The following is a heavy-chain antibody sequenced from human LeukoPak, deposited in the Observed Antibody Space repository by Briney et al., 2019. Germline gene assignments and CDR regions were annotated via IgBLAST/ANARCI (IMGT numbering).Heavy chain of an antibody. J-gene: IGHJ5*02. D-gene: IGHD5-18*01. Sequence: SETLSLTCTVSGGSISSSSYYWGWIRQPPGKGLEWIGYIYYSGSTNYNPSLKSRVTISVDTSKNQFSLKLSSVTAADTAVYYCARLGEGSYGNNWFDPWGQGTLVTVSS. CDR1: GGSISSSSYY. CDR2: IYYSGST. CDR3: ARLGEGSYGNNWFDP. V-gene: IGHV4-61*05.